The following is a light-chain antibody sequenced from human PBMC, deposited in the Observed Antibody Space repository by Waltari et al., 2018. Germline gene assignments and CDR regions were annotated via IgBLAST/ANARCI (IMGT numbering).Light chain of an antibody. CDR1: HLRNYS. V-gene: IGLV3-19*01. J-gene: IGLJ2*01. Sequence: SSELTQDPAVSVALGQTVRSTCQGDHLRNYSAERHQQRPGQAPILVLFSTDDRPSGIPDRFSGSGSRDTASLTITGTQAEDEADYYCASRDPTANAVVFGGGTKLTVL. CDR3: ASRDPTANAVV. CDR2: STD.